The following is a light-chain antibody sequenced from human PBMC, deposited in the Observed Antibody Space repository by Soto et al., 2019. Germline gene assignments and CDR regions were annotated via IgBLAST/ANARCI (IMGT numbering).Light chain of an antibody. J-gene: IGKJ1*01. CDR3: QPYGGMWT. CDR1: QTISSW. V-gene: IGKV1-5*01. Sequence: IQSNQGSSTLSVSVRDRVTITCRASQTISSWLAWYQQKPGKAPKLLIYAASTLQSGVPSRFSGSGSGTDFTLTSSSLQPDDFASYCCQPYGGMWTFGQGTKVDI. CDR2: AAS.